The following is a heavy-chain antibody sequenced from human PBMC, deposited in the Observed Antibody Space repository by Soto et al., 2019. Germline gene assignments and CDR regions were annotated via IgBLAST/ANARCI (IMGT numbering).Heavy chain of an antibody. CDR3: ARSIKGYCSGGSCYLFDY. CDR2: IIPIFGTA. Sequence: SVKVSCKASGGTFSSYAISWVRQAPGQGLEWMGGIIPIFGTANYAQKFQGRVTITADKSTSTAYMELSSLRSEDTAVYYCARSIKGYCSGGSCYLFDYWGQGTLVTVS. CDR1: GGTFSSYA. D-gene: IGHD2-15*01. V-gene: IGHV1-69*06. J-gene: IGHJ4*02.